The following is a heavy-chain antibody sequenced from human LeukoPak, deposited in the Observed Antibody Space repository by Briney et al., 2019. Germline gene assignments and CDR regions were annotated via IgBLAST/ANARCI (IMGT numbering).Heavy chain of an antibody. CDR3: ARDCGGGSCLDAFDI. CDR1: GFTFSSYE. J-gene: IGHJ3*02. D-gene: IGHD2-15*01. CDR2: ISSSGSTI. Sequence: GGSLRLSRAASGFTFSSYEMNWVRQAPGKGLEWVSYISSSGSTIYYADSVKGRFTISSDNAKNSLYLQMNSLRAEDTAVYYCARDCGGGSCLDAFDIWGQGTMVTVSS. V-gene: IGHV3-48*03.